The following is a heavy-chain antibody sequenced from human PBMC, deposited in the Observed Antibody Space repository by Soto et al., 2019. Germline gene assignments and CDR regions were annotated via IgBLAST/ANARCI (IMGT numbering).Heavy chain of an antibody. Sequence: EVQLEESGGGLVQPGGSLRLSCAASGFTFSSYWMSWVRQAPGKGPEWVAIVSLDGSEKYYLDSVKGRFTISRDNAENSLFLQMNSLRAEDTAVYYCARDRRSSGPFDYWGQGTLVTVSS. CDR2: VSLDGSEK. CDR3: ARDRRSSGPFDY. CDR1: GFTFSSYW. D-gene: IGHD6-19*01. V-gene: IGHV3-7*01. J-gene: IGHJ4*02.